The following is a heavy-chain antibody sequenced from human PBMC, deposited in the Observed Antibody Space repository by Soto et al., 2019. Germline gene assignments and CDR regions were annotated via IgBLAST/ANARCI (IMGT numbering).Heavy chain of an antibody. CDR3: ARDVSSSWFSSFFDY. J-gene: IGHJ4*02. V-gene: IGHV4-31*03. CDR2: IYYSGGT. CDR1: GGSISSGGYY. Sequence: QVQLQESGPGLVKPSQTLSLTCTVSGGSISSGGYYWSWIRQHPGKGLEWIGYIYYSGGTYYNPSLKSRVTISVDTSKNQFSLKLSSVTAADTAVYYCARDVSSSWFSSFFDYWGQGTLVTVSS. D-gene: IGHD6-13*01.